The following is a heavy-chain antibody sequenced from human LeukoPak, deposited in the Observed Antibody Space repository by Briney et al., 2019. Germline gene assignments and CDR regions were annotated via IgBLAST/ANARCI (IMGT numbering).Heavy chain of an antibody. J-gene: IGHJ4*02. CDR2: IHQSGST. CDR3: ASFSSGWYGDY. V-gene: IGHV4-38-2*02. CDR1: NYSITSDYY. D-gene: IGHD6-19*01. Sequence: SETLSLTCIVSNYSITSDYYWGWIRQPPGKGLEYIGNIHQSGSTFYRLSLKSRVTISVDMSKNQFSLKLSSVTAADTAVYYCASFSSGWYGDYWGQGTLVTVSS.